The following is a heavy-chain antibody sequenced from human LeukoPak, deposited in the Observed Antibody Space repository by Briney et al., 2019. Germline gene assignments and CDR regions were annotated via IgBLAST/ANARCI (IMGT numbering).Heavy chain of an antibody. CDR3: ARVLSGGNSGAHY. Sequence: SGTLSLTCTVSGYSISSGYYWGWIRQAPGKGLEWIGSNYHSGSTYYNSSLKSRVTISLDTSKNQFSLKLSSVTAADTAVYYCARVLSGGNSGAHYWGQGTLVIVSS. J-gene: IGHJ4*02. D-gene: IGHD4-23*01. CDR1: GYSISSGYY. V-gene: IGHV4-38-2*02. CDR2: NYHSGST.